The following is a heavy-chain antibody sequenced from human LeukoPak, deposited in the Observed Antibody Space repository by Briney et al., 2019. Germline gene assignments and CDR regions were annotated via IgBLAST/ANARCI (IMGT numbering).Heavy chain of an antibody. CDR1: GYTFTGNH. D-gene: IGHD2-15*01. J-gene: IGHJ2*01. V-gene: IGHV1-2*02. CDR3: AKEADIVSFDL. CDR2: IDPNSGDT. Sequence: ASVKVSCKASGYTFTGNHVHWVRQAPGQGLEWMGWIDPNSGDTMHAQKFQDRVTMTSDTSINTAYMELSGLRSDDTAVYFCAKEADIVSFDLWGRGTLVTVSS.